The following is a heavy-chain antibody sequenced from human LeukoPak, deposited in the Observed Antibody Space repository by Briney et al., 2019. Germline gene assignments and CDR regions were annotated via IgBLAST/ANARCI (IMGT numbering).Heavy chain of an antibody. CDR2: INPSGGGT. CDR1: GYTFTSYY. V-gene: IGHV1-46*01. J-gene: IGHJ4*02. D-gene: IGHD5-18*01. CDR3: AREFVDTAMDYYFDY. Sequence: GASVKVSCKASGYTFTSYYMHWVRQAPGQGLEWMGIINPSGGGTSYAQKFQGRVTMTRDTSTSTVYMELSSLRSEDTAVYYCAREFVDTAMDYYFDYWGQGTLVTVSS.